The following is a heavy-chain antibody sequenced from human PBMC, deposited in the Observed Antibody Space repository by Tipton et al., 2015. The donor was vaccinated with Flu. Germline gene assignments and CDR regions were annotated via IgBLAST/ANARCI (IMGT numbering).Heavy chain of an antibody. D-gene: IGHD1-1*01. V-gene: IGHV4-39*07. CDR3: ARDLWNDRRAYYYYGVDV. J-gene: IGHJ6*02. CDR2: IYYSGTT. CDR1: GDSISTTIYY. Sequence: TLSLTCTVSGDSISTTIYYWGWVRQPPGKGLEWIGSIYYSGTTYYNPSFKSRVTISVDSSKNEFSLTLASLTAADTAVYYCARDLWNDRRAYYYYGVDVWGQGTTVTVSS.